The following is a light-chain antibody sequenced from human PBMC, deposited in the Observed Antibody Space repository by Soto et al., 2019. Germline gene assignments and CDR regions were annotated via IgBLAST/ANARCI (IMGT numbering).Light chain of an antibody. CDR2: GVT. Sequence: QSVVTQPASVSGSPGQSITISCTGTSSDIGGYNYVSWYQQHPGKAPKLMIYGVTNRPSGVSNRFSGSKSGNTASLTISGLQAEDEADYYCSSYTSGATLYVFGTGTKLTVL. CDR1: SSDIGGYNY. CDR3: SSYTSGATLYV. V-gene: IGLV2-14*01. J-gene: IGLJ1*01.